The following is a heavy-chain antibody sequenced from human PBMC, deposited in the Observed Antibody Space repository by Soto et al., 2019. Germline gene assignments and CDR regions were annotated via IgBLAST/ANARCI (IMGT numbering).Heavy chain of an antibody. D-gene: IGHD6-19*01. CDR3: ARRPAVAAFDWYFDL. J-gene: IGHJ2*01. CDR1: GDSIITSY. V-gene: IGHV4-59*08. CDR2: IHSSGGT. Sequence: QVQLQESGPGLVKPSETLSLTCTVSGDSIITSYWSWIRQPPGRGLEWIGYIHSSGGTNYNPSLKSRVTMSIDTSKNQFSLNLSSVTAADTAIYYCARRPAVAAFDWYFDLWGRGTLVTVSS.